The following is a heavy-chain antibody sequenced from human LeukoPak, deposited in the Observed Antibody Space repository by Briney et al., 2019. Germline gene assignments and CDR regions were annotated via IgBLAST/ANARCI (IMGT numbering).Heavy chain of an antibody. Sequence: SETLSLTCAVYGGSFSGYYWSWLRQPPGKGLEWIGEINHSGSTNYNPSLKSRVTISVDTSKNQFSLELSSVTAADTAVYYCARDQPTTVTLDYWGQGTLVTVSS. J-gene: IGHJ4*02. CDR2: INHSGST. V-gene: IGHV4-34*01. CDR1: GGSFSGYY. D-gene: IGHD4-17*01. CDR3: ARDQPTTVTLDY.